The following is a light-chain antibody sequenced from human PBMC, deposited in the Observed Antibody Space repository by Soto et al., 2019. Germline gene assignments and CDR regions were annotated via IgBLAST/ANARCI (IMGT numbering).Light chain of an antibody. J-gene: IGKJ4*01. CDR3: QQYHKWRLT. V-gene: IGKV3-15*01. CDR1: QSVSSN. CDR2: GAS. Sequence: EIVMTQSPATLSVSPGERATLSCRASQSVSSNLAWYQQKPGQAPRLLIYGASTRATGIPARFSGSGSGTEFTLTTSSLQSEDFGVYYCQQYHKWRLTVGGGTKVDIK.